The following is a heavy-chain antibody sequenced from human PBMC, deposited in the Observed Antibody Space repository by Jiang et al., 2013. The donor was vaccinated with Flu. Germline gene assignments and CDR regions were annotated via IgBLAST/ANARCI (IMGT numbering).Heavy chain of an antibody. CDR1: GYTLTELS. Sequence: KVSGYTLTELSMHWVRQAPGKGLEWMGGFDPEDGETIYAQKFQGRVTLTRNTSISTAYMELSSLRSEDTAVYYCATNYYGSGSQFDYWGQGTLVTVSS. CDR2: FDPEDGET. V-gene: IGHV1-24*01. CDR3: ATNYYGSGSQFDY. D-gene: IGHD3-10*01. J-gene: IGHJ4*02.